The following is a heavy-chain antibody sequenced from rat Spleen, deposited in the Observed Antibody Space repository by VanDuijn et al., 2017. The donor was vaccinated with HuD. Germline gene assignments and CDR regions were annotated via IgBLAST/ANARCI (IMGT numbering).Heavy chain of an antibody. V-gene: IGHV5S23*01. CDR1: GFTFSNYY. J-gene: IGHJ2*01. CDR2: ITNSGGST. CDR3: TREYDGYYHGFDY. D-gene: IGHD1-12*03. Sequence: EVQLVESGGGLVQPGRSLKLSCAASGFTFSNYYMAWVRQAPTKGLEWVASITNSGGSTYYRDSVKGRFTISRDNAKSTLYLQMDSLRSEDTATYYCTREYDGYYHGFDYWGQGVMVTVSS.